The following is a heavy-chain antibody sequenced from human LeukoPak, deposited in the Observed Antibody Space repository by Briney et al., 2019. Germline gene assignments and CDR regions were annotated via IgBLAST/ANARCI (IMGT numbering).Heavy chain of an antibody. CDR3: SEGYFEPFAH. V-gene: IGHV4-59*02. J-gene: IGHJ4*02. CDR1: GASVGSSH. Sequence: SETLSLTCLVSGASVGSSHWNWIRQLPGKGLEWIGCLSYTGKTDYNPSLTSRVTMSLDTSKNQVSLKLTSLTAADTAVYYCSEGYFEPFAHWGQGILVTVSS. D-gene: IGHD5-24*01. CDR2: LSYTGKT.